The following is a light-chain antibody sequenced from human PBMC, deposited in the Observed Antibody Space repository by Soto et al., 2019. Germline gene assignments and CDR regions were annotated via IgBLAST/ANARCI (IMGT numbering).Light chain of an antibody. V-gene: IGKV1-5*01. J-gene: IGKJ2*01. Sequence: DIQMTQSPSTLSASVGDRVTITCRAIQSISSWLAWYQQKPWKAPKLLIYDASSLESGVPSRFSGSGSGTEFTLTISSLQPDDFATYYCQQYNSYSHMYTFGQGTKLEI. CDR2: DAS. CDR3: QQYNSYSHMYT. CDR1: QSISSW.